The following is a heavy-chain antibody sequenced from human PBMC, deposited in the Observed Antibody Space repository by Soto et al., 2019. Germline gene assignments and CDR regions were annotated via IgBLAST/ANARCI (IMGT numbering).Heavy chain of an antibody. J-gene: IGHJ5*02. CDR1: GYSFTSYW. CDR2: IYPGDSDT. V-gene: IGHV5-51*01. Sequence: PEESLKISCKSSGYSFTSYWIGWVRQMPGKGLEWMGIIYPGDSDTRYSPSFQGQVTISADKSISTAYLQWSSLKASDTAMYYCARGTIAAAGLDGNWFDPWGQGTLVTVSS. CDR3: ARGTIAAAGLDGNWFDP. D-gene: IGHD6-13*01.